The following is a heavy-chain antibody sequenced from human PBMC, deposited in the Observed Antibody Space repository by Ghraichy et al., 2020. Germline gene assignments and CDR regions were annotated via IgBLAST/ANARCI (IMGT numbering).Heavy chain of an antibody. V-gene: IGHV4-4*07. CDR1: GGSIDNDC. J-gene: IGHJ5*02. D-gene: IGHD1-7*01. CDR3: ARVLDSRAYWNFFDH. CDR2: VHTGGIT. Sequence: SETLSLTCTVSGGSIDNDCWTWIRQSAGKGLEYIGRVHTGGITRYNPSLESRVTMSLDTSKNQFYLRLTSVTAADTAIYYCARVLDSRAYWNFFDHWGKGTLVTVSP.